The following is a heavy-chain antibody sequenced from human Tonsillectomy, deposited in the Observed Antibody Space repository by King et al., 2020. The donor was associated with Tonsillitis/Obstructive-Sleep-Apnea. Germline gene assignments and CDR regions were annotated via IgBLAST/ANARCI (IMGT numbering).Heavy chain of an antibody. J-gene: IGHJ4*02. CDR2: IDSSSRYI. D-gene: IGHD6-25*01. Sequence: VQLVESGGGLVKPGGSLRLSCVASGFTFSNYSVNWVRQAPRKGLEWVASIDSSSRYIYYADSVRGRFTISRDNAKNSLLLQMNSLRADYTAVYYCATHSSDWTYFDYWGQGTLVTVSS. CDR1: GFTFSNYS. V-gene: IGHV3-21*06. CDR3: ATHSSDWTYFDY.